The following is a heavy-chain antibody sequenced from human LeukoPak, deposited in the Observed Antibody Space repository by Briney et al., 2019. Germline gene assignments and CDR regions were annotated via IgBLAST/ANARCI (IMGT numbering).Heavy chain of an antibody. CDR1: GYTFTSYD. CDR3: AREWKLKVRRPHYYYGMDV. CDR2: MNPNSGNT. J-gene: IGHJ6*02. V-gene: IGHV1-8*01. D-gene: IGHD3-10*01. Sequence: ASVKVSCKASGYTFTSYDINWVRQATGQGLEWMGWMNPNSGNTGYAQKFQGRVTMTRNTSISTAYMELSSLRSEDTAVYYCAREWKLKVRRPHYYYGMDVWGQGTTVTVSS.